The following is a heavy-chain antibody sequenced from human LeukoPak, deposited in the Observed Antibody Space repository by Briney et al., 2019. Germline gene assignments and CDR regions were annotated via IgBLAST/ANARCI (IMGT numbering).Heavy chain of an antibody. D-gene: IGHD2-15*01. CDR3: ARDPEYYCSGGSCYSY. V-gene: IGHV1-69*13. CDR2: IIPIFGTA. CDR1: GGTFSIYA. J-gene: IGHJ4*02. Sequence: SVKVSCKASGGTFSIYAISWVRQAPGQGLEWMGGIIPIFGTANYAQKFQGRVTITADESRSTAYMELSSLRSEDTAVYYCARDPEYYCSGGSCYSYWGQGTLVTVSS.